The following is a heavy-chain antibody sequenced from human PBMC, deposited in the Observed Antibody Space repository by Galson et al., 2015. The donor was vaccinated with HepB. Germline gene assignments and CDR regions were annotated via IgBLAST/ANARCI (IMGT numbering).Heavy chain of an antibody. V-gene: IGHV3-30*04. J-gene: IGHJ4*02. CDR3: ARSAGGSYPEFDY. D-gene: IGHD1-26*01. CDR1: GFPFSSYA. CDR2: ISYDGSDK. Sequence: SLRLSCAASGFPFSSYAMHWVRQAPGKGLEWVTLISYDGSDKFYADSVKGRFTISRDNSKNTLYLQMNSLRAEDTALYYCARSAGGSYPEFDYWGQGTLVTVSS.